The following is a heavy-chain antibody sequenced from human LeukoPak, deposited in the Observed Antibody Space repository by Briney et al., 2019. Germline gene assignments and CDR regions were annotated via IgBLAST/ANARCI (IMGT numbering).Heavy chain of an antibody. CDR2: TYYRSEWSY. CDR3: ARAFDILTGSLDLFDY. Sequence: SQTLSLTCAISGDSVSSNNAAWNRIRQSPSRGLEWLGRTYYRSEWSYTYAVSVKSRITINPDTSKNQFSLQLNSVTPEDTAVYYCARAFDILTGSLDLFDYWGQGSLVTVSS. D-gene: IGHD3-9*01. CDR1: GDSVSSNNAA. V-gene: IGHV6-1*01. J-gene: IGHJ4*02.